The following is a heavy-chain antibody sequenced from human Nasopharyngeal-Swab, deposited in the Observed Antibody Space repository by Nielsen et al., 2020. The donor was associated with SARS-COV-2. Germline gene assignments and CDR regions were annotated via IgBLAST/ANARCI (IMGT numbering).Heavy chain of an antibody. J-gene: IGHJ5*02. CDR3: ARAFSAAGPGLWFDP. CDR1: GYTFTSYA. D-gene: IGHD6-13*01. Sequence: ASVKVSCKASGYTFTSYAMHWVRQAPGQRLEWMGWINAGNGNTKYSQKFQGRVTITRDTSASTAYMELSSLRSEDTAVYYCARAFSAAGPGLWFDPWGQGTLVTVSS. V-gene: IGHV1-3*01. CDR2: INAGNGNT.